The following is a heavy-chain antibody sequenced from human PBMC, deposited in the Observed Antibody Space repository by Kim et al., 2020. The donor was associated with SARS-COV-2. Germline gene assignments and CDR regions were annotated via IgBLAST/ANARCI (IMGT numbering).Heavy chain of an antibody. D-gene: IGHD3-9*01. Sequence: DSGKDRFTISRDNSKDTVYLQMNSLRTEDSAVYYCAKGGGDWFALDAFDYWGQGTLVTVSS. V-gene: IGHV3-23*01. CDR3: AKGGGDWFALDAFDY. J-gene: IGHJ4*01.